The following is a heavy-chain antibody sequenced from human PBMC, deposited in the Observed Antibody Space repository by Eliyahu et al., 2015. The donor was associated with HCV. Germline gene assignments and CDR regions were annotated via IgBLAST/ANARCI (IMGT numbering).Heavy chain of an antibody. Sequence: SVKGRFTISRENSKNTMYLQMNRLRAEDTAVYYCARDHLIGAFDLWGQGTMVTVSS. CDR3: ARDHLIGAFDL. J-gene: IGHJ3*01. V-gene: IGHV3-30*01.